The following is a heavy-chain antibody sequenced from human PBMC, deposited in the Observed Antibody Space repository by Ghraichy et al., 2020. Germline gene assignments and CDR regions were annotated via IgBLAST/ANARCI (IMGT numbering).Heavy chain of an antibody. J-gene: IGHJ5*02. CDR2: ISSSSSYI. V-gene: IGHV3-21*01. Sequence: GGSLRLSCAASGFTFSSYSMNWVRQAPGKGLEWVSSISSSSSYIYYADSVKGRFTISRDNAKNSLYLQMNSLRAEDTAVYYCARGDGSGDEGGPWGQGTLVTVSS. CDR3: ARGDGSGDEGGP. CDR1: GFTFSSYS. D-gene: IGHD3-10*01.